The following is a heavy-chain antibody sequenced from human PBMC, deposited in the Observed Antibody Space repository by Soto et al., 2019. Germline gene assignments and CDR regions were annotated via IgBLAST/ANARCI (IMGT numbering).Heavy chain of an antibody. CDR2: INDGGIT. V-gene: IGHV4-34*02. CDR1: GGSFTGYF. CDR3: APTPRLLVA. J-gene: IGHJ5*02. Sequence: QAQLQQSGAGLLKPSETLSLTCTVSGGSFTGYFYSWIRQPPGKGLEWIGEINDGGITKYNPSLKSRVTMSADTAKKQFSLRLTSLTVADTAVYYCAPTPRLLVAWGQGSPVFVSS. D-gene: IGHD2-8*02.